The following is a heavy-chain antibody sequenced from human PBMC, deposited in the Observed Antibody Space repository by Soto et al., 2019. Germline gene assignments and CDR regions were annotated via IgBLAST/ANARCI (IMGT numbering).Heavy chain of an antibody. CDR2: ISKDGNDQ. CDR1: GFTFSTYA. J-gene: IGHJ4*02. D-gene: IGHD1-26*01. Sequence: QVQLVESGGGVVQPGTSLRLSCAASGFTFSTYAIHWVRQAPGKGLEWVAMISKDGNDQYYADSVKGHFTVSRDNSKNTVSLQMPSLRPEDTAFYYCAKARWEFTRYFASWGQGTLVTVSS. V-gene: IGHV3-30*18. CDR3: AKARWEFTRYFAS.